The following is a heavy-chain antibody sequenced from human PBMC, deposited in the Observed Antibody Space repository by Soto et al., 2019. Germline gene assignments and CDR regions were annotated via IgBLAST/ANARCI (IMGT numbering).Heavy chain of an antibody. CDR3: ASGASGNYR. CDR2: IYSGGTT. Sequence: EVQLVESGGGLVQPGGSLRLSCAASGFTVSSNYMTWVRQAPGKGLEWVSNIYSGGTTSYADSVKGRFTISRDNSKNTLFLQMNSLRDDDTAVYYCASGASGNYRWGQETLVTVSS. J-gene: IGHJ4*02. CDR1: GFTVSSNY. V-gene: IGHV3-66*01. D-gene: IGHD3-10*01.